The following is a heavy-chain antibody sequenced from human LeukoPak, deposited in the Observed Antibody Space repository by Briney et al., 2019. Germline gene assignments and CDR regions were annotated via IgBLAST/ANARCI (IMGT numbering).Heavy chain of an antibody. J-gene: IGHJ3*01. CDR1: GYTFTGYH. D-gene: IGHD3-10*01. CDR2: INPNSGGT. V-gene: IGHV1-2*04. CDR3: ARDPGDLAFDL. Sequence: GASVKVSCKASGYTFTGYHMYWVRQAPGQGLEWMGWINPNSGGTKYAQKFQGWVTMTRDTSITTAYMELSRLRSDDTAVYYCARDPGDLAFDLWGQGTMVTVSS.